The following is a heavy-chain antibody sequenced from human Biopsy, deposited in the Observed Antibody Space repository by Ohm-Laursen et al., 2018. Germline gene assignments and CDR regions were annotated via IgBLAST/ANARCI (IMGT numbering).Heavy chain of an antibody. V-gene: IGHV1-2*02. Sequence: ASVKVSCKASGYTFTGYHVHWVRQAPGQGLEWMGWINAKTGDTNYAQKFQGRVTMTRDTSISTAYVDLGSLRSDDTAVYYCTRGGYYYDSLAYYYWLDPWGQGTLVTVSS. D-gene: IGHD3-22*01. J-gene: IGHJ5*02. CDR2: INAKTGDT. CDR1: GYTFTGYH. CDR3: TRGGYYYDSLAYYYWLDP.